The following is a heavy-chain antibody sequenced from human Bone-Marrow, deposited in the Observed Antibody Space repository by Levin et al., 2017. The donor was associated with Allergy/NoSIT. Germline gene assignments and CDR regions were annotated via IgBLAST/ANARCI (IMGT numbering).Heavy chain of an antibody. CDR1: GFTFNNYG. CDR2: IWHDGSNK. D-gene: IGHD2-2*01. CDR3: ARGWGYCSSTSCPGVDYYYPMDV. Sequence: PGGSLRLSCAASGFTFNNYGMHWVRQAPGKGLEWVAVIWHDGSNKYYPDSYADSVKGRFTISRDNSRNTLSLQMNSLRAEDTAVYYCARGWGYCSSTSCPGVDYYYPMDVWGQGTTVTVSS. V-gene: IGHV3-33*01. J-gene: IGHJ6*02.